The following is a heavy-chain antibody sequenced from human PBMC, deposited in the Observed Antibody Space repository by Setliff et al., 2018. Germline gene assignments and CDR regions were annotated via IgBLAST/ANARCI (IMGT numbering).Heavy chain of an antibody. CDR1: GGTFSSYV. Sequence: SVKVSCKASGGTFSSYVISWVREAPGQGLEWMGGIIPMFGTNYAQKFQGRVTITADESKSTAYMELSSLGSEDTAVYYCAGGQPLVRKYYYYMDVWGKGTTVTVSS. J-gene: IGHJ6*03. V-gene: IGHV1-69*13. D-gene: IGHD3-10*01. CDR2: IIPMFGT. CDR3: AGGQPLVRKYYYYMDV.